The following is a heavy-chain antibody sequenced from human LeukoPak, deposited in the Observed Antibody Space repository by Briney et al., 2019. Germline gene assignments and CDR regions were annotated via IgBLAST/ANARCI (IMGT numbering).Heavy chain of an antibody. D-gene: IGHD6-13*01. Sequence: ASVKVSCKASGYTFTSYYMHWARQAPGQGLEWMGIINPSDGSTTYGQKFQGRVTMTRDTSTSTVYMEVSSLRSEDTAVYYCARAVGSSSWYPIDSWGQGTLVTVSS. V-gene: IGHV1-46*01. CDR1: GYTFTSYY. CDR2: INPSDGST. J-gene: IGHJ4*02. CDR3: ARAVGSSSWYPIDS.